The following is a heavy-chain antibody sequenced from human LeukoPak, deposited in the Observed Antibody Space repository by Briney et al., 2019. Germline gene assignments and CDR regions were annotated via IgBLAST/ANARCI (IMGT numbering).Heavy chain of an antibody. J-gene: IGHJ4*02. CDR2: INPNSGGT. CDR3: ATHHSSSTSFDY. CDR1: GYTFTGYH. V-gene: IGHV1-2*02. Sequence: ASVKVSCKASGYTFTGYHMHWVRQAPGQGLEWMGWINPNSGGTNYAQKFQGRVTMTRDTSISTAYMELSRLRSDDTAVYYCATHHSSSTSFDYWGQGTLVTVSS. D-gene: IGHD6-6*01.